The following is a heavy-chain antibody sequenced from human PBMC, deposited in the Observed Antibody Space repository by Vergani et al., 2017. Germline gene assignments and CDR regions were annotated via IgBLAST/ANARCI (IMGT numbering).Heavy chain of an antibody. D-gene: IGHD2-2*02. J-gene: IGHJ4*02. CDR1: GITFKNAW. Sequence: EVQVVESGGGLIKPGGSLRLSCVVSGITFKNAWINWVRQAPGKGLEWIGGIRSKNDGGTADYAAPLKGRFTISRDDSKDSAFLVVNNLKTEDTAVYFCYTDYHDYWGQGTLVTVSS. V-gene: IGHV3-15*01. CDR2: IRSKNDGGTA. CDR3: YTDYHDY.